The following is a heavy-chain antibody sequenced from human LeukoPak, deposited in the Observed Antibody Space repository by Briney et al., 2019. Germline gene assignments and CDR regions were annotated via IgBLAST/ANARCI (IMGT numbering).Heavy chain of an antibody. Sequence: GGSLRLSCAASGFTFSSYAMSWVRQAPGKGLEWVAVISYDGSNKYYADSVKGRFTISRDNSKNTLYLQMNSLRAEDTAVYYCARGIRGYSDYWGQGTLVTVSS. CDR2: ISYDGSNK. CDR1: GFTFSSYA. J-gene: IGHJ4*02. V-gene: IGHV3-30*04. CDR3: ARGIRGYSDY. D-gene: IGHD6-13*01.